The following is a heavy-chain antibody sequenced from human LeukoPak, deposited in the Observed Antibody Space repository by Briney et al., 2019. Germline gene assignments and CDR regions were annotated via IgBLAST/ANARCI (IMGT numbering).Heavy chain of an antibody. V-gene: IGHV3-23*01. D-gene: IGHD5-12*01. Sequence: GGSLRLPCAASGFTFSSYAMSWVRQAPGKGLEWVSAISGSGGSTYYADSVKGRFTISRDNSKDTLYLQTNSLRAEDTAVYYCAKDRLRFPGNWFDPWGQGTLVTVSS. CDR2: ISGSGGST. CDR3: AKDRLRFPGNWFDP. J-gene: IGHJ5*02. CDR1: GFTFSSYA.